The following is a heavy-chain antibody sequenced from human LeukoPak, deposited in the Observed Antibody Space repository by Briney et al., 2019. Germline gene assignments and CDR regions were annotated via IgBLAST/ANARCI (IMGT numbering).Heavy chain of an antibody. CDR1: GGSFSGYY. D-gene: IGHD3-10*01. J-gene: IGHJ6*02. V-gene: IGHV4-34*01. CDR3: ARGGSGSYYMAGAYYYYGMDV. Sequence: SETLSPTCAVYGGSFSGYYWSWIRQPPGKGLEWIGEINHSGSTNYNPSLKSRVTISVDTSKNQFSLKLSSVTDADTAVYYCARGGSGSYYMAGAYYYYGMDVWGQENTVNVSS. CDR2: INHSGST.